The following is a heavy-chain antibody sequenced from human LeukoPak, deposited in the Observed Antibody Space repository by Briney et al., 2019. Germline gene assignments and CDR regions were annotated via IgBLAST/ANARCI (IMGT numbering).Heavy chain of an antibody. J-gene: IGHJ6*03. D-gene: IGHD2-2*01. CDR2: IIPIFGTA. V-gene: IGHV1-69*13. Sequence: SVKVSCKASGGTFSSYVISWVRQAPGQGLEWMGGIIPIFGTANHAQKFQGRVTITADESTSTAYMELSSLRSEDTAVYYCASPHPAAITKENYYYYYMDVWGKGTTVTVSS. CDR3: ASPHPAAITKENYYYYYMDV. CDR1: GGTFSSYV.